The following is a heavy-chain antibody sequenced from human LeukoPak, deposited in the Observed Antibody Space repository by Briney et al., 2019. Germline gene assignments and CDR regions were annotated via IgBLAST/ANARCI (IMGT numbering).Heavy chain of an antibody. CDR1: GGTFSSYA. CDR2: IIPIFGTA. D-gene: IGHD2-2*02. V-gene: IGHV1-69*13. J-gene: IGHJ5*02. CDR3: ARGPYCSSTSCYTDNWFDP. Sequence: EASVKVSCKASGGTFSSYAISWVRQAPGQGLEWMGGIIPIFGTANYAQKSQGRVTITADESTSTAYMELSSLRSEDTAVYYCARGPYCSSTSCYTDNWFDPWGQGTLVTVSS.